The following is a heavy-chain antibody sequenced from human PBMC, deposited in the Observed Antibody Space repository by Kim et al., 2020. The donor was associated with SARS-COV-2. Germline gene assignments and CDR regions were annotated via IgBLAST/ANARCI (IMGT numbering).Heavy chain of an antibody. Sequence: GGSLRLSCAASEFTLSNYDMKWFRQAPGKGLEWISDMSNDATKIHYVDSVKGRFTISRDTTRNSLFLQMNSLGHEDSAIYYCARGRGDWTVDYCDRGTLFTVSS. D-gene: IGHD2-21*02. V-gene: IGHV3-48*02. CDR1: EFTLSNYD. CDR3: ARGRGDWTVDY. CDR2: MSNDATKI. J-gene: IGHJ4*02.